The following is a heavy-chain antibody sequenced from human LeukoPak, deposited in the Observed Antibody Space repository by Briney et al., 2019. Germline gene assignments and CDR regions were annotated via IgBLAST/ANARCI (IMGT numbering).Heavy chain of an antibody. V-gene: IGHV3-30*18. Sequence: GGSLRLSCAASGFTFSSYGMHWVRQAPGKGLEWVAVISYDGSNKYYADSVKGRFTISRDNSKNTLYLRMNSLRAEDTAVYYCAKDPLGSGYGRYFDYWGQGTLVTVSS. CDR3: AKDPLGSGYGRYFDY. CDR2: ISYDGSNK. D-gene: IGHD3-22*01. CDR1: GFTFSSYG. J-gene: IGHJ4*02.